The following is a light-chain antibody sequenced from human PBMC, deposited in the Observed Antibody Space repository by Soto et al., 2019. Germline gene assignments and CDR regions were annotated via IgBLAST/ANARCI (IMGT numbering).Light chain of an antibody. CDR1: SSDVGGYNY. CDR3: YSYTSSNTYV. J-gene: IGLJ1*01. CDR2: DVS. V-gene: IGLV2-14*03. Sequence: VRNQPASGNGVHGQGSSISCTGTSSDVGGYNYVSWYQHHPGKVPQLMIYDVSNRPSGVSNRFSGSKSGNTASLTISGLQAEDEADYYCYSYTSSNTYVFGAGTKVTL.